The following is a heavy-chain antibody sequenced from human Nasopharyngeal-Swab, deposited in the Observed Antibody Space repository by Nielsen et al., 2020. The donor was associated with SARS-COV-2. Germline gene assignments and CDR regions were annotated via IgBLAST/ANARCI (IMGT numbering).Heavy chain of an antibody. Sequence: GGSLRLCCAASGFTFSSYAMHWVREAPGKGLEWVAVISYDGSNKYYADSVKGRFTISRDNSKNTLYLQMNSLRAEDTAVYYCARAFGGGYYYGMDVWGQGTTVTVSS. CDR2: ISYDGSNK. J-gene: IGHJ6*02. CDR1: GFTFSSYA. D-gene: IGHD3-10*01. CDR3: ARAFGGGYYYGMDV. V-gene: IGHV3-30-3*01.